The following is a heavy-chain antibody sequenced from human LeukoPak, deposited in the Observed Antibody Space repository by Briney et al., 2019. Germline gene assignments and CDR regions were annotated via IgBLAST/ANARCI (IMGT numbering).Heavy chain of an antibody. CDR2: IKQDGSEK. CDR3: ARDWSSGSYPRDAFDY. Sequence: PGGSLRLSCAASGFTLSSYWMSWVRLAPGKGLEWVANIKQDGSEKYYVDSVKGRFTISRDNSKNTLYLQVNSLRAEDTAMYYCARDWSSGSYPRDAFDYWGQGTLVTVSS. J-gene: IGHJ4*02. D-gene: IGHD1-26*01. V-gene: IGHV3-7*01. CDR1: GFTLSSYW.